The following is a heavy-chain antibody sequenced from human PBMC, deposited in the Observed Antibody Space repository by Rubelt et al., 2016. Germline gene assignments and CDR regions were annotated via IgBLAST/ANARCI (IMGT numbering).Heavy chain of an antibody. CDR2: INHSGST. CDR1: GGSFSGYY. Sequence: QVHLQQWGAGLLKPSETLSLTCAVYGGSFSGYYWSWIRQPPGKGLEWIGEINHSGSTNYNPSLKSRGTISLDTSKNQFSLKLSSVTAADTAVDYCAREVGTVEGQPGTWGQGTLVTVSS. CDR3: AREVGTVEGQPGT. V-gene: IGHV4-34*01. D-gene: IGHD4-23*01. J-gene: IGHJ5*02.